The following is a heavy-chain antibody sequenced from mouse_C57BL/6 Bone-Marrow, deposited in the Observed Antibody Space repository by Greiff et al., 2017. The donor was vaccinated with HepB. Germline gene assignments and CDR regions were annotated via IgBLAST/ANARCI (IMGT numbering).Heavy chain of an antibody. CDR2: IYPRSGNT. V-gene: IGHV1-81*01. J-gene: IGHJ4*01. Sequence: VKVVESGAELARPGASVKLSCKASGYTFTSYGISWVKQRTGQGLEGIGEIYPRSGNTYYNEKFKGKATLTADKSSSTAYMELRSLTSEDSAVYFCARFVRGYAMDYWGQGTSVTVSS. D-gene: IGHD1-1*01. CDR3: ARFVRGYAMDY. CDR1: GYTFTSYG.